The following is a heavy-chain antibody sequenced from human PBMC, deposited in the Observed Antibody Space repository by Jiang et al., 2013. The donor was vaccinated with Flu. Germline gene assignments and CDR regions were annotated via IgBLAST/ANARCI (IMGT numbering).Heavy chain of an antibody. D-gene: IGHD3-22*01. J-gene: IGHJ4*02. CDR1: GYSFTNYF. CDR3: ARALSDASTMIMIVPAY. V-gene: IGHV1-46*01. CDR2: INPAGGST. Sequence: SVTVSCKASGYSFTNYFMHWVRRAPGQGLEWMGIINPAGGSTAIAQKFQGRVTMTRDTSTSTVYMELGSLRSEDTAIYYCARALSDASTMIMIVPAYWGQGTLVTVSS.